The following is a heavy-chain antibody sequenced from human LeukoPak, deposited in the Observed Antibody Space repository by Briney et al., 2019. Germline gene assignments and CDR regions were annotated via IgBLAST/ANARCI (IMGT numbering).Heavy chain of an antibody. J-gene: IGHJ4*02. V-gene: IGHV1-2*02. D-gene: IGHD6-19*01. Sequence: GASVKVSCKASGYTFTGYYMHWVRQAPGQGLEWMGWINPNSGGTNYAQKFQGRVTMTRDTSISTAYMELSRLRSDDTAVYYCARGKSSGWYGDKYYFDYWGQGTLVTVSS. CDR1: GYTFTGYY. CDR2: INPNSGGT. CDR3: ARGKSSGWYGDKYYFDY.